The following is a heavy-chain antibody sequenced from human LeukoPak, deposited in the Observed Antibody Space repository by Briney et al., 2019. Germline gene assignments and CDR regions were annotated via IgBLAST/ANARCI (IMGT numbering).Heavy chain of an antibody. CDR3: ARHRLGSSEGREDGDAFDI. Sequence: SETLSLTCTVSGGSISSYYWSWIRQPPGKGLEWIGYIYYSGSTNYNPSLKSRVTISVDTSKNQFSLKLSSVTAADTAVYYCARHRLGSSEGREDGDAFDIWGQGTMVTVSS. J-gene: IGHJ3*02. CDR1: GGSISSYY. V-gene: IGHV4-59*08. D-gene: IGHD6-19*01. CDR2: IYYSGST.